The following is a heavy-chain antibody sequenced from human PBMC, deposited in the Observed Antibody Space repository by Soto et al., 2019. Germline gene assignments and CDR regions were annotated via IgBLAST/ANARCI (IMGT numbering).Heavy chain of an antibody. Sequence: QTLSLPCAISGDGVSSNTASWNWIRQSPSRGLEWLGRTYFRSKWYNDYAVSVKSRIIINPDTSNNQFSLQLNSVTPEDTAVYFCAKGDNLGPKTGYAFDPWGQGIMVNVSS. CDR2: TYFRSKWYN. D-gene: IGHD5-12*01. CDR1: GDGVSSNTAS. J-gene: IGHJ5*02. CDR3: AKGDNLGPKTGYAFDP. V-gene: IGHV6-1*01.